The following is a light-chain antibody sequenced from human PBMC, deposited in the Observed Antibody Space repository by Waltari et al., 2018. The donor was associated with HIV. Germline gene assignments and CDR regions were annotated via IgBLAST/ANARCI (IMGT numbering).Light chain of an antibody. J-gene: IGKJ3*01. CDR2: AAS. CDR3: KQYNTYPFT. Sequence: DTQVTQSPPSLSATVGDRVTITCRASQGIGTSLAWFLQRPGKAPKPLIYAASTLQTGVPTKFSGYGYGTDFTLTISSLQPEDLGTYYCKQYNTYPFTFGPGTKVDI. CDR1: QGIGTS. V-gene: IGKV1-16*02.